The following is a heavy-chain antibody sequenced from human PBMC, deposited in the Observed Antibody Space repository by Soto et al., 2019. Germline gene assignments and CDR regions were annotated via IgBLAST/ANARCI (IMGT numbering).Heavy chain of an antibody. D-gene: IGHD3-10*01. V-gene: IGHV3-23*01. CDR3: AKIDPYFFDF. CDR2: ISDSGGST. Sequence: GGSLRLSCAAYGFTFSSYAMSWVRQAPGKGLEWVAVISDSGGSTYYADSVKGRFIISRDNSKNTIYLQMNSLRAEDTAKYYCAKIDPYFFDFWGQGALVTVSS. J-gene: IGHJ4*02. CDR1: GFTFSSYA.